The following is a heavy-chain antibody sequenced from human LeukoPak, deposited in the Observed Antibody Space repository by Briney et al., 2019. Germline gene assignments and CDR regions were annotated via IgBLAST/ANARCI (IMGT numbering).Heavy chain of an antibody. CDR1: GGSISSSSYY. J-gene: IGHJ4*02. CDR2: IYYSGST. V-gene: IGHV4-39*01. Sequence: SETLSLTCTVSGGSISSSSYYWGWIRQPPGKGLEWIGSIYYSGSTYYNPSLKSRVTISVDTSKNQFSLKLSSVTAADTAVYYCATCIVGATDAYFDYWGQGTLVSVSS. D-gene: IGHD1-26*01. CDR3: ATCIVGATDAYFDY.